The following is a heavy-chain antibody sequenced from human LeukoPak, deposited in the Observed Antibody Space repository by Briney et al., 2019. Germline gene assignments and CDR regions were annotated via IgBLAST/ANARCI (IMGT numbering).Heavy chain of an antibody. Sequence: PSETLSLTCTVSGGSISSNYWSWIRQPPGKGLECIGYIHYTGSTNYNPSLKSRVTISVDTSQNQFSLKLSSVTAADTAVYYCARDSSDPTSFDYWGQGTLVTVSS. CDR1: GGSISSNY. J-gene: IGHJ4*02. CDR3: ARDSSDPTSFDY. V-gene: IGHV4-59*01. CDR2: IHYTGST.